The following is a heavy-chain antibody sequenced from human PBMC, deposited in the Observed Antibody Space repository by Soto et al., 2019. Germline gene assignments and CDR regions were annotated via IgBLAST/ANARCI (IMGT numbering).Heavy chain of an antibody. D-gene: IGHD3-3*01. V-gene: IGHV2-5*02. CDR2: IYWDDDK. CDR1: GFSLTTSGVG. J-gene: IGHJ4*02. CDR3: AHRVLRTVFGLVTTTAVYFDF. Sequence: GPTLVNPTQTLTLTCTFSGFSLTTSGVGVGWIRQSPGKAPEWLALIYWDDDKRYSPSLKSRLTITKDTSKNQVVLTMANLDPADTATYYCAHRVLRTVFGLVTTTAVYFDFWGQGTPVTVSS.